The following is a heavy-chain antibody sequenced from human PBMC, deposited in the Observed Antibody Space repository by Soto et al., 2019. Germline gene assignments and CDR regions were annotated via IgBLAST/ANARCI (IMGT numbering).Heavy chain of an antibody. CDR1: GFSLSTSGVG. CDR3: APLHTGMAPFYFDS. Sequence: QITLKESGPTLVKPTQTLTVTCTVSGFSLSTSGVGVGWIRQPPGKALEWLAHIYWDEDKRYSASLKSRLTITKDTSKNQVVLTITNMAPVDTATFFCAPLHTGMAPFYFDSWGEGTLVTVSS. CDR2: IYWDEDK. D-gene: IGHD5-18*01. J-gene: IGHJ4*02. V-gene: IGHV2-5*02.